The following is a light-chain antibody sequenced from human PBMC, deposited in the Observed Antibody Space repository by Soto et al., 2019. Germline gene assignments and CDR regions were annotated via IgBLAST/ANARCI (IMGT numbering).Light chain of an antibody. CDR2: DVS. V-gene: IGLV2-8*01. J-gene: IGLJ1*01. CDR3: NSYADSNSYV. CDR1: SSDVGRYNY. Sequence: QSVLTQPPSASGSPGQSVTISCTGTSSDVGRYNYVSWYQHHPGKAPKLIIYDVSQRPSGVPDRFSGSKSGNTASLTVSGLQAEDEADYYCNSYADSNSYVFGTGTKAIVL.